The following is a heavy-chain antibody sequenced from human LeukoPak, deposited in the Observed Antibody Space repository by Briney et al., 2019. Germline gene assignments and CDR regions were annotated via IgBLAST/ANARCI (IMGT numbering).Heavy chain of an antibody. Sequence: ASVKVSCKASGYTFTSYGISWVRQAPGQGLEWMGWISAYNGNTNYAQKLQGRVTMTTDTSTSTAYMELSSLRSEDTAVYYCARGGDILTGYYYSNWFDPWGQGTLVTVSS. CDR1: GYTFTSYG. CDR3: ARGGDILTGYYYSNWFDP. J-gene: IGHJ5*02. V-gene: IGHV1-18*01. CDR2: ISAYNGNT. D-gene: IGHD3-9*01.